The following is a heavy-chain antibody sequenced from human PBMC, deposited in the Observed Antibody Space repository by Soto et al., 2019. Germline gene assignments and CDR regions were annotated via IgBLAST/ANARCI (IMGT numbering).Heavy chain of an antibody. CDR1: GGTFSSYT. Sequence: QVQLVQSGAEVKKPGSSVKVSCKASGGTFSSYTISWVRQAPGQGLEWMGRIIPILGIANYAQKFQGRVTITADKTTSTAYMELSRLRSEDTAVYNCAGEPCSGGSCSPDIPAYYYGMDVWGQGTTVNVSS. J-gene: IGHJ6*02. V-gene: IGHV1-69*08. CDR3: AGEPCSGGSCSPDIPAYYYGMDV. D-gene: IGHD2-15*01. CDR2: IIPILGIA.